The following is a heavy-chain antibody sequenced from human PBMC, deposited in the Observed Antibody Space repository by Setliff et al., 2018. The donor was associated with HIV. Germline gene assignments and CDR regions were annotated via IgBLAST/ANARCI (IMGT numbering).Heavy chain of an antibody. CDR3: AKETFYYDSSGYWPEPGYYFDY. CDR1: GFTFSSFA. D-gene: IGHD3-22*01. V-gene: IGHV3-23*01. CDR2: ISGSAGST. Sequence: GGSLRLSCAASGFTFSSFAMTWVRQAPGKGLEWVSSISGSAGSTYYADSVKGRFSISRDNSKNTLYLQMNSLRAEDTAVYYCAKETFYYDSSGYWPEPGYYFDYWGQGTLVTVSS. J-gene: IGHJ4*02.